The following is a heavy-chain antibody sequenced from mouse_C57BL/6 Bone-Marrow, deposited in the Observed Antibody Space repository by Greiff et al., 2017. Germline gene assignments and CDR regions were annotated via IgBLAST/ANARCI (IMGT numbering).Heavy chain of an antibody. D-gene: IGHD1-1*01. V-gene: IGHV1-55*01. CDR2: IYPGSGST. Sequence: QVQLQQSGAELVKPGASVKMSCKASGYTFTSYWITWVKQRPGQGLEWIGDIYPGSGSTNYNEKFKSKATLTVDTSSSTAYMQISSLTSEDSAVYYCAREGYYYGSSSWYIDVWGTGTTVTVSS. J-gene: IGHJ1*03. CDR1: GYTFTSYW. CDR3: AREGYYYGSSSWYIDV.